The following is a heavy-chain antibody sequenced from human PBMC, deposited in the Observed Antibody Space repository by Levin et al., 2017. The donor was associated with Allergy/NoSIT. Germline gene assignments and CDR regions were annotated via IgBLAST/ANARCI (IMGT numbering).Heavy chain of an antibody. CDR3: ARDSDGSGSSYWYFDL. Sequence: SETLSLTCAVSGGSISSGGYSWSWIRQPPGKGLEWIGYIYHSGSTYYNPSLKSRVTISVDRSKNQFSLKLSSVTAADTAVYYCARDSDGSGSSYWYFDLWGRGTLVTVSS. V-gene: IGHV4-30-2*01. J-gene: IGHJ2*01. D-gene: IGHD3-10*01. CDR2: IYHSGST. CDR1: GGSISSGGYS.